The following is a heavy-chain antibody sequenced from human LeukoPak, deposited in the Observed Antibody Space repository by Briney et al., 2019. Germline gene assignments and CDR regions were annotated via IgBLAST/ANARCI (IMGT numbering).Heavy chain of an antibody. CDR1: GFTFDDYA. CDR2: ISWNSGTI. D-gene: IGHD2-2*01. J-gene: IGHJ4*02. Sequence: QPGGSLRLSCAASGFTFDDYAMHWVRQAPGKGLEWVSGISWNSGTIGCADSVKGRFTISRDNAKNSLYLQMNSLRAEDTALYYCARASYHPYTIDYWGQGTLVTVSS. CDR3: ARASYHPYTIDY. V-gene: IGHV3-9*01.